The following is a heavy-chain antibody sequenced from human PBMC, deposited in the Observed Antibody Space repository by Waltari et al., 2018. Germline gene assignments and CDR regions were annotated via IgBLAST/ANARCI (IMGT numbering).Heavy chain of an antibody. CDR3: ATYYYDSSGYQINRGLDY. CDR2: ISSSSSYR. CDR1: GFTFSSYS. D-gene: IGHD3-22*01. Sequence: EVQLVESGGGLVKPGGSLRLSCAASGFTFSSYSMNWVRQAPGKGLEWVSSISSSSSYRYYADSVKGRFTIARDNAKNSLYLQMNSLKASDTAMYYCATYYYDSSGYQINRGLDYWGQGTLVTVSS. J-gene: IGHJ4*02. V-gene: IGHV3-21*04.